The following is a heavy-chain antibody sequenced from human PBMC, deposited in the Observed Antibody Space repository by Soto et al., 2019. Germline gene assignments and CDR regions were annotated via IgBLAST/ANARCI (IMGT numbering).Heavy chain of an antibody. V-gene: IGHV3-30*18. Sequence: QVQLVESGGGVVQPGRSLRLSCAASGFTFRSYGMHWVRQAPGKGLEWVAVISYDGTEKYYADSVKGRFTISRDNSKNTLYLQMNSLRANDTAVYYCAKDSHMTTVTDDAFDLRGQGTMVTVSS. D-gene: IGHD4-17*01. CDR3: AKDSHMTTVTDDAFDL. CDR2: ISYDGTEK. J-gene: IGHJ3*01. CDR1: GFTFRSYG.